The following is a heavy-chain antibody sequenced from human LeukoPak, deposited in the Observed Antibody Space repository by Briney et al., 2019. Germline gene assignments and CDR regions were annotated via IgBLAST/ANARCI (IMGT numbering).Heavy chain of an antibody. V-gene: IGHV3-11*01. D-gene: IGHD3-16*01. CDR3: AKEGHDYVWGSSAGNAFDI. CDR2: ISSSGSTI. J-gene: IGHJ3*02. Sequence: GGSLRLSCAASGFTFSDYYMSWIRQAPGKGLEWVSYISSSGSTIYYADSVKGRFTISRDNAKNSLYLQMNSLRAEDTAVYYCAKEGHDYVWGSSAGNAFDIWGQGTMVTVSS. CDR1: GFTFSDYY.